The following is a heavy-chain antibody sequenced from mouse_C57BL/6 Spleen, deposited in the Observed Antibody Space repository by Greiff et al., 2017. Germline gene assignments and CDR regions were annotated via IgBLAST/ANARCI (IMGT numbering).Heavy chain of an antibody. D-gene: IGHD2-1*01. V-gene: IGHV1-54*01. Sequence: VQLQQSGAELVRPGTSVKVSCKASGYAFTNYLIEWVKQRPGQGLEWIGVINPGSGGTNYNEKFKGKATLTADKSSSTAYMQLSSLTSEDSAVYFCAGGNYDFDYWGQGTTLTVSS. J-gene: IGHJ2*01. CDR2: INPGSGGT. CDR3: AGGNYDFDY. CDR1: GYAFTNYL.